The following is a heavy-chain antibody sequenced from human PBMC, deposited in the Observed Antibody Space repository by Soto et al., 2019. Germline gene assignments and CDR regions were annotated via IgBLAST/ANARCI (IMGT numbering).Heavy chain of an antibody. CDR1: GFNVSKNY. Sequence: EMQLVESGGGLIQPGGSLRLSCAASGFNVSKNYMSWVRQAPGTGLEWVSVLYSGGSTYYADSVKGRFTISRDTSKNTLYLQMNRLRAEDTDVYYCAREPLTPETRPYWGQGTLVTVSS. CDR2: LYSGGST. CDR3: AREPLTPETRPY. V-gene: IGHV3-53*01. J-gene: IGHJ4*02. D-gene: IGHD2-15*01.